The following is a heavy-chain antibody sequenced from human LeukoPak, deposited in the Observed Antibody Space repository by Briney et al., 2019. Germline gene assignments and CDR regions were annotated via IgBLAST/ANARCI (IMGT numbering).Heavy chain of an antibody. J-gene: IGHJ5*02. CDR3: ARRRDRGWGYCSSTSCNNWFDP. D-gene: IGHD2-2*01. V-gene: IGHV4-34*01. CDR2: INLSGST. CDR1: GGSFSGYY. Sequence: PSETLSLTCAVYGGSFSGYYWSWIRQPPGKGLEWIGEINLSGSTNYNPSLKSRVTISVDTSKNQFSLKLSSVTAADTAVYYCARRRDRGWGYCSSTSCNNWFDPWGQGTLVTVSS.